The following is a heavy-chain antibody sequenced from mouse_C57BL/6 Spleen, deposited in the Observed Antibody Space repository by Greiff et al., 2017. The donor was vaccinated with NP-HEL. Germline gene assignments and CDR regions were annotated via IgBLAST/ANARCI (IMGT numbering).Heavy chain of an antibody. V-gene: IGHV1-85*01. Sequence: QVQLQQSGPELVKPGASVKLSCKASGYTFTSYAINWVKQRPGQGLEWIGWIYPRDGSTKYNEKFKGKATLTVDTSSSTAYMELHSLTSEDSAVYFCARSRGPGYYAMDYWGQGTSVTVSS. CDR1: GYTFTSYA. J-gene: IGHJ4*01. D-gene: IGHD4-1*01. CDR2: IYPRDGST. CDR3: ARSRGPGYYAMDY.